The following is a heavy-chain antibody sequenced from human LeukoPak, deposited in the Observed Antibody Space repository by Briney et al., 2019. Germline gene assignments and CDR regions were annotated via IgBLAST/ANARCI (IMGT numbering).Heavy chain of an antibody. Sequence: GGSLRLSCAVSGFTYSSYWMHWVRQAPGKGLEWVSAISVTGGTTYYADSVKGRFTIYRDNSKDTLYLQMNSLRAEDTALYYCAKDQGDNSNYWGFDYWGQGTLVTVSS. D-gene: IGHD4-11*01. CDR3: AKDQGDNSNYWGFDY. CDR1: GFTYSSYW. V-gene: IGHV3-23*01. J-gene: IGHJ4*02. CDR2: ISVTGGTT.